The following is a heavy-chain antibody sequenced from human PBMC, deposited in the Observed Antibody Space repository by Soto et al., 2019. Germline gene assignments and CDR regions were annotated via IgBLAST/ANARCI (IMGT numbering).Heavy chain of an antibody. CDR3: ARHGILRSLEQNYYGMDV. V-gene: IGHV5-51*01. J-gene: IGHJ6*02. CDR1: GYSFTSYW. D-gene: IGHD3-3*01. CDR2: IYPGDSDT. Sequence: PGASLKISCKGSGYSFTSYWIGWVRQMPGNGLEWMGIIYPGDSDTRYSPSFQGQVTISADKSISAAYLQWSSLKASDTAMYYCARHGILRSLEQNYYGMDVWGQGTTVTVSS.